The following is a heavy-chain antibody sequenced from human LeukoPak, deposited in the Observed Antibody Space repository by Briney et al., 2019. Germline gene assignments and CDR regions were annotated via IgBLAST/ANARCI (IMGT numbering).Heavy chain of an antibody. CDR1: GGSFSGYY. Sequence: SETLSLTCAVYGGSFSGYYWSWIRQPPGKGLEWIGEINHSGSTNYNPSLKSRVTISVDTSKNQFSLKLSSVTAADTAVYYCATSYCSGGSCPNWFDPWGQGTLVTASS. CDR3: ATSYCSGGSCPNWFDP. J-gene: IGHJ5*02. CDR2: INHSGST. V-gene: IGHV4-34*01. D-gene: IGHD2-15*01.